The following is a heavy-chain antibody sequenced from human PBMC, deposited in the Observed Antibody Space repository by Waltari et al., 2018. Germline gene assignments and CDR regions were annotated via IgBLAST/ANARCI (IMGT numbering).Heavy chain of an antibody. CDR1: GFNFILYA. Sequence: EEPLLESGGGLAQPGGSLRLSCYASGFNFILYAMSWVRQAPGKGLEWVSGISDSGVITKYADSVKGRFTVSRDNSKNTVFLHLNSLRAEDTAIYYCARHLYSIDYLELAKWGQGTLVTVSS. CDR2: ISDSGVIT. CDR3: ARHLYSIDYLELAK. V-gene: IGHV3-23*01. J-gene: IGHJ4*02. D-gene: IGHD3-22*01.